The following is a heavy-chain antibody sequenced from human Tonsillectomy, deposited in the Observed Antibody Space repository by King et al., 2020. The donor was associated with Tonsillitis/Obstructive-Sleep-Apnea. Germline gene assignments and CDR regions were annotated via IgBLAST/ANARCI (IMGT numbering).Heavy chain of an antibody. CDR1: GYTFTDYY. CDR2: INPNSGGT. V-gene: IGHV1-2*02. Sequence: VQLVESGAEVKKPGASVKVSCKASGYTFTDYYMHWVRQAPGQGLEWMGWINPNSGGTNYAQKFQGRVTMTRDTSISTAHMELSRQRSDETCLYYCARGTGVVTIRDYYDMDVWGQGTTVTVSS. J-gene: IGHJ6*02. D-gene: IGHD3-3*01. CDR3: ARGTGVVTIRDYYDMDV.